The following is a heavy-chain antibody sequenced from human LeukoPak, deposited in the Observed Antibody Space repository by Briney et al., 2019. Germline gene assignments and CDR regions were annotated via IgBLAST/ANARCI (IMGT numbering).Heavy chain of an antibody. CDR1: GITFSSYG. D-gene: IGHD2-21*01. CDR2: IWFDGSNK. CDR3: TRDAYCGGDCYRPNFDY. Sequence: GRSLRLSCAVSGITFSSYGMHWVRQAPGKGPEWVAVIWFDGSNKYYADSVKGRFAISRDNSKNTVFLQMNSLRAEDTALYYCTRDAYCGGDCYRPNFDYWGQGTLVTVSS. J-gene: IGHJ4*02. V-gene: IGHV3-33*01.